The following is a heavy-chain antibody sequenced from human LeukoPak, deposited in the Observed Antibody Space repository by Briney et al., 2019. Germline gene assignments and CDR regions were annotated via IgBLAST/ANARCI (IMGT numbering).Heavy chain of an antibody. CDR3: ARLPSNTYGGNSGGDY. CDR2: ISSRGTTI. CDR1: GFTFSDYY. Sequence: GGSLKLSCAASGFTFSDYYMSWIRQAPGKGLEWVSYISSRGTTIYYADSVKGRFTISRDNAKDSLHLQMNSLRAEDTAVYYCARLPSNTYGGNSGGDYWGQGTLVTVSS. D-gene: IGHD4-23*01. J-gene: IGHJ4*02. V-gene: IGHV3-11*01.